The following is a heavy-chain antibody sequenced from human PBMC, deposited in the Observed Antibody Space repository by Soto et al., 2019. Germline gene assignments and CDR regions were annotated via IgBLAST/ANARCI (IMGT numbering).Heavy chain of an antibody. J-gene: IGHJ6*02. CDR1: GFTFSSYD. CDR3: AKDIQQHLGDYGMDV. Sequence: QVQLVESGGGVVQPGRSLRLSCAASGFTFSSYDIHWVRQAPGKVLEWVAVISDDGSNKYYADSVKGRLTISRDNFKNPVDLQMNSLRAEDTAVYYCAKDIQQHLGDYGMDVWGQGTTVTVSS. V-gene: IGHV3-30*18. CDR2: ISDDGSNK. D-gene: IGHD2-2*01.